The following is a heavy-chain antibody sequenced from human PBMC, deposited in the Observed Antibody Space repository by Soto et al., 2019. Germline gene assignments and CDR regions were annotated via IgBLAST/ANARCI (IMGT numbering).Heavy chain of an antibody. CDR2: IYYSGST. D-gene: IGHD4-17*01. CDR1: GGSVIPYY. J-gene: IGHJ4*02. V-gene: IGHV4-59*02. Sequence: SETRSLTYTVSGGSVIPYYWSWIRQPPGKGLEWIGYIYYSGSTNYNPSLKSRVTMSVDRSKNQFSLKLSSVTAADTAVYYCAKVRFGDSDYWGQGTRVTVSS. CDR3: AKVRFGDSDY.